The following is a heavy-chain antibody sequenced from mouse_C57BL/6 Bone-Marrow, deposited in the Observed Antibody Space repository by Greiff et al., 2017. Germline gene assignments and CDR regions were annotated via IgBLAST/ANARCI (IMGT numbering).Heavy chain of an antibody. D-gene: IGHD1-1*01. J-gene: IGHJ4*01. CDR2: IYPETGGT. CDR1: GYTFTDYE. V-gene: IGHV1-15*01. Sequence: QVQLQQSGAELVRPGASVTLSCKASGYTFTDYEMHWVKQRPVHGLEWIGLIYPETGGTAYNQKFKGKAILTADKSSSEAYLERRSLTSEDSAVYYCTRGGGVYCGSSYYAMDYWGQGTSVTVSS. CDR3: TRGGGVYCGSSYYAMDY.